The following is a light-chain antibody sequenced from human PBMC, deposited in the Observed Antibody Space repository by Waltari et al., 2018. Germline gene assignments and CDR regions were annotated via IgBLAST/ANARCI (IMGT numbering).Light chain of an antibody. V-gene: IGLV1-47*01. J-gene: IGLJ3*02. CDR2: KNN. CDR3: GTWDDSLSRPV. Sequence: QSVLTQPPSASGTPGQRVTISCSGSSSNIESNYVYWYQQFPGTAPKVLMFKNNQRPSGFPARFSASKSGASASLAISGLRSDDEADYYCGTWDDSLSRPVFGGGTKLTVL. CDR1: SSNIESNY.